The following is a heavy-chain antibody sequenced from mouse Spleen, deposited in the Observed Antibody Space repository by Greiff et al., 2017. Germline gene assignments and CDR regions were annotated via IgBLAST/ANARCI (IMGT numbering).Heavy chain of an antibody. CDR2: ISSGGSYT. CDR3: VGHAYDYGSSYWCVGV. D-gene: IGHD1-1*01. Sequence: EVLLVESGGGLVKPGGSLKLSCAASGFTFSSYAMSWVRQTPEKRLEWVATISSGGSYTYYPDSVKGRFTISRDNAKNTLYLQMSSLRSEDTAKYYCVGHAYDYGSSYWCVGVWGAGTSGTVSS. J-gene: IGHJ1*01. CDR1: GFTFSSYA. V-gene: IGHV5-9-3*01.